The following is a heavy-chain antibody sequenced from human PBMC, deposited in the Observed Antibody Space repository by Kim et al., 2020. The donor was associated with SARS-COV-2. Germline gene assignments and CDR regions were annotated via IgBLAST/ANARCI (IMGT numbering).Heavy chain of an antibody. V-gene: IGHV3-48*04. J-gene: IGHJ4*02. D-gene: IGHD6-25*01. CDR3: ASSEIPSGDY. CDR2: TI. Sequence: TIYYADSVKGRFTISRDNAKNSLYLQMNSLRAEDTAVYYCASSEIPSGDYWGQGTLVTVSS.